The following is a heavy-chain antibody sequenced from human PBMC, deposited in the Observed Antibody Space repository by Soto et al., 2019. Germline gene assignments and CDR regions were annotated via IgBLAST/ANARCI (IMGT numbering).Heavy chain of an antibody. V-gene: IGHV4-31*03. Sequence: ASETLSLTCNVSGGSITRGGYYWTWIRQHPGKGLEWIGYIYNSGSRYYNPSLKSRLTISMDTSNNQFSLRMTSVTAADTAIYYCARESRRYTCSVGFYNGMDVWGHGTTVTVSS. J-gene: IGHJ6*02. CDR3: ARESRRYTCSVGFYNGMDV. CDR2: IYNSGSR. CDR1: GGSITRGGYY. D-gene: IGHD6-6*01.